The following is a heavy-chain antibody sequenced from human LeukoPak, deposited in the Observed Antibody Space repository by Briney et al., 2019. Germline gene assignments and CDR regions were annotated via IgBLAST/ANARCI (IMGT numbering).Heavy chain of an antibody. CDR1: GYTFTTYG. D-gene: IGHD6-13*01. CDR3: ARDQELEPNAFDL. Sequence: ASVKVSSKASGYTFTTYGISWGRQPPGQRIEEMGWFSAYNDITNYSQKLQRRVTMTTDTSTSTAYNELMSLRSDDTVVYCCARDQELEPNAFDLWGQGTMVTVSS. CDR2: FSAYNDIT. V-gene: IGHV1-18*01. J-gene: IGHJ3*01.